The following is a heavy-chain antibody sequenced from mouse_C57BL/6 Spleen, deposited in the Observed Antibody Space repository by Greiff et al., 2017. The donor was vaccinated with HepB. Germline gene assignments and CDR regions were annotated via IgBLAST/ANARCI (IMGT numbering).Heavy chain of an antibody. J-gene: IGHJ2*01. CDR3: ARHYYGSSYGAMDY. CDR1: GYAFSSSW. V-gene: IGHV1-82*01. CDR2: IYPGDGDT. Sequence: QVQLQQSGPELVKPGASVKISCKASGYAFSSSWMNWVKQRPGKGLEWIGRIYPGDGDTNYNGKFKGKATLTADKSSSTAYMQLSSLTSEDSAVYFCARHYYGSSYGAMDYWGQGTTLTVSS. D-gene: IGHD1-1*01.